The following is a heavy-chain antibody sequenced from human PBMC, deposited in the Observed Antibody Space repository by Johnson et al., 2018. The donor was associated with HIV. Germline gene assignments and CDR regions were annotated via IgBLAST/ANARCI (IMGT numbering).Heavy chain of an antibody. J-gene: IGHJ3*02. V-gene: IGHV3-15*01. CDR2: IKSKTDGGTT. Sequence: MLLVESGGGLVKPGGSLRLSCAASGFTFSNAWMSWVRQAPGKGLEWVGRIKSKTDGGTTDYAAPVNCRFTISRDDSTNTLYLQMNSLRAEDRAVYYCARADKGYGSGSYHPLPIWGQGTMGTVSS. D-gene: IGHD3-10*01. CDR1: GFTFSNAW. CDR3: ARADKGYGSGSYHPLPI.